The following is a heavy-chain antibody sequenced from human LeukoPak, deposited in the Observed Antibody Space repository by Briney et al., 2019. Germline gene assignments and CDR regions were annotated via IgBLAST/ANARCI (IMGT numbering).Heavy chain of an antibody. Sequence: SQTLSLTCAVYGGAFSGHYWSWIRQPPGKRLEWISEINHSGNTHNNPSLKSRVTISVDTAKNQFSLRLSSVTAADTAVYFCARVLRGTSTESTDAFDVWGQGTMVTVSS. J-gene: IGHJ3*01. CDR1: GGAFSGHY. V-gene: IGHV4-34*01. CDR3: ARVLRGTSTESTDAFDV. D-gene: IGHD3-16*01. CDR2: INHSGNT.